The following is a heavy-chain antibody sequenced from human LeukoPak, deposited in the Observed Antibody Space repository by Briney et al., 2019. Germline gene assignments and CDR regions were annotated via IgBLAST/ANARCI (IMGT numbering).Heavy chain of an antibody. CDR1: GFTFSSYA. Sequence: GGSLRLSCAASGFTFSSYAIHWVRQAPGKGLEWVAVISYDGSNKYYADSVKGRFTISRDNSKNTLYLQMNSLRAEDTAVYYCARGVVATTYYFDYRGQGTLVTVSS. D-gene: IGHD5-12*01. J-gene: IGHJ4*02. CDR3: ARGVVATTYYFDY. CDR2: ISYDGSNK. V-gene: IGHV3-30-3*01.